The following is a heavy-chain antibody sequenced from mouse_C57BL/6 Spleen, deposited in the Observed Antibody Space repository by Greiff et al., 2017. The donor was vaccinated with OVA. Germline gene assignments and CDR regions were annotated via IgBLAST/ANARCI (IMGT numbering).Heavy chain of an antibody. D-gene: IGHD1-1*01. V-gene: IGHV1-59*01. CDR3: ASMLREAYFDV. CDR2: IDPSDSYT. Sequence: QVQLQQPGAELVRPGTSVKLSCKASGYTFTSYWMHWVKQRPGQGLEWIGVIDPSDSYTNYNQKFKGKATLTVDTSSSTTYMQLSSLTSEDSAVYYCASMLREAYFDVWGTGTTVTVSS. J-gene: IGHJ1*03. CDR1: GYTFTSYW.